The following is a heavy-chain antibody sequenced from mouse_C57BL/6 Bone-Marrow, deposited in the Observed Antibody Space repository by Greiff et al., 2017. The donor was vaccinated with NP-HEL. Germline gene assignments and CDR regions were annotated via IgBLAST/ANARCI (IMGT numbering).Heavy chain of an antibody. CDR3: ARPSTTVVADFAY. V-gene: IGHV7-3*01. D-gene: IGHD1-1*01. Sequence: EVQVVESGGGLVQPGGSLSLSCAASGFTFTDYYMSWVRQPPGKALEWLGFIRNKANGYTTEYSASVKGRFTISRDNSQSILYLQMNALRAEDSATYYCARPSTTVVADFAYWGQGTLVTVSA. J-gene: IGHJ3*01. CDR1: GFTFTDYY. CDR2: IRNKANGYTT.